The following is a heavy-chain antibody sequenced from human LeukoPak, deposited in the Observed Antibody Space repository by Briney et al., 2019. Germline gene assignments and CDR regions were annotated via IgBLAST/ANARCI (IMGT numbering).Heavy chain of an antibody. D-gene: IGHD6-19*01. CDR3: ARDDQYSGGWGSHDNWFDP. CDR1: GFTFSDYY. J-gene: IGHJ5*02. V-gene: IGHV3-11*01. Sequence: GGSLRLSCAASGFTFSDYYMSWIRQAPGKGLEWVSYISSSGSTIYYADSVKGRFTISRDNAKNSLYLQMNSLRAEDTAVYYCARDDQYSGGWGSHDNWFDPWGQGTLVTVSS. CDR2: ISSSGSTI.